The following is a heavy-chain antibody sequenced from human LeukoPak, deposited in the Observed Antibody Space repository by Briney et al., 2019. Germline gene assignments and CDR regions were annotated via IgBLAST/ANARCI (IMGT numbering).Heavy chain of an antibody. CDR3: ARNKVGNWFDP. D-gene: IGHD5-12*01. CDR2: MNPNSGNT. CDR1: GYTFTSYG. J-gene: IGHJ5*02. Sequence: ASVKVSCKASGYTFTSYGINWVRQAPGQGLEWMGWMNPNSGNTGYAQKFQGRVTITRNTSISTAYMELSSLRSEDTAVYYCARNKVGNWFDPWGEGTLVTVSS. V-gene: IGHV1-8*03.